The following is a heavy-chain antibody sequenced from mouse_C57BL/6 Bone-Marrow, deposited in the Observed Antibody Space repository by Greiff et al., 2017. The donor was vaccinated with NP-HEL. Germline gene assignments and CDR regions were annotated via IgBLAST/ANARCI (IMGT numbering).Heavy chain of an antibody. CDR2: IHPTSGST. J-gene: IGHJ4*01. Sequence: QVQLQQPGAELVKPGASVKLSCTASGYTFTSYWMHWVKQRPGQGLEWIGMIHPTSGSTNYNEKFKSKATLTVDKSSSTAYMQLSSLTSEDSAVYYCARGGSYAMDYWGQGTSVTVSS. CDR1: GYTFTSYW. CDR3: ARGGSYAMDY. V-gene: IGHV1-64*01.